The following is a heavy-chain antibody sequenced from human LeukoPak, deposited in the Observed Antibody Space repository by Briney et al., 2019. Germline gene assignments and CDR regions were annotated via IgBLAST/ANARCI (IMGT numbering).Heavy chain of an antibody. J-gene: IGHJ3*02. CDR2: ISSSGSTI. CDR1: GFTFSSYE. CDR3: ARDSAYAFDI. V-gene: IGHV3-48*03. Sequence: GGSLRLSCAASGFTFSSYEMNWVRQAPGKGLEWVSYISSSGSTIYYADSVKGRFTISRDNAKNSLYLQMNSLRAEDTALYYCARDSAYAFDIWGQGTKVTVSS. D-gene: IGHD1-26*01.